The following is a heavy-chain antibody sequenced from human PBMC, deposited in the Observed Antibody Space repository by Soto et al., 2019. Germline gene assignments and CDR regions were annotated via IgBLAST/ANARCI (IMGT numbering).Heavy chain of an antibody. CDR2: INPISGGT. Sequence: QVHLVQSGAEVKKPGASVKVSCKASGYIFTGYYIHWVRQAPGQGLEWMGYINPISGGTTYAQKFQGRITMTRDTSINTVYLDLSRLTSDDTAVYSCARTTSFRSFQACDYWGQGTLVTVSS. CDR3: ARTTSFRSFQACDY. CDR1: GYIFTGYY. J-gene: IGHJ4*02. V-gene: IGHV1-2*02. D-gene: IGHD4-4*01.